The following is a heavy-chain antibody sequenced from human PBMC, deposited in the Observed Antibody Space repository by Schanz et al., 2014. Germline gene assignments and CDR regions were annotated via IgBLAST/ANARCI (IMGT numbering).Heavy chain of an antibody. D-gene: IGHD3-22*01. CDR1: GFTFSSYW. CDR2: IKQDGSQK. CDR3: ARDKGGYYPFDY. J-gene: IGHJ4*02. V-gene: IGHV3-7*01. Sequence: EVQLVESGGGLAQPGGSLRLSCAASGFTFSSYWMTWVRQAPGKGLEWVANIKQDGSQKYYVDSVKGRFTVSRDNARNSLYLQLNSLRPEDTAVYYCARDKGGYYPFDYWGQGTLVTVSS.